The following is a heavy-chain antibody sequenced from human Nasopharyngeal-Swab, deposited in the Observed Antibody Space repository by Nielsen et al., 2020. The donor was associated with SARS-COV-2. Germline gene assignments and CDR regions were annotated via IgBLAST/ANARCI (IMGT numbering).Heavy chain of an antibody. CDR1: GFTFSSYE. D-gene: IGHD3-10*01. CDR2: ISSSGSTI. CDR3: AIRGYGSGSYRLYYYYGMDV. J-gene: IGHJ6*02. Sequence: GESLKISCAASGFTFSSYEMNWVRQAPGKGLEWVSYISSSGSTIYYADSVKGRFTISRDNAKNSLYLQMNSLRAEDTAVYYCAIRGYGSGSYRLYYYYGMDVWGQGTTVTASS. V-gene: IGHV3-48*03.